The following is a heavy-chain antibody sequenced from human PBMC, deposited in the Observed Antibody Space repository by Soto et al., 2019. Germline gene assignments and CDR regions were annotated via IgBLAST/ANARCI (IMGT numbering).Heavy chain of an antibody. D-gene: IGHD6-13*01. Sequence: QITLKESGPTLVKPTQTLTLTCTISGFSLNTNGVGVGWIRQPPGKALEWLALIYWDDDKRYSPSLKSRLTITKATSKTPVALTMTNMDPVDTATYYCAHRLALQQLVSHWFAPWGQGPLVTVSS. CDR2: IYWDDDK. V-gene: IGHV2-5*02. CDR1: GFSLNTNGVG. J-gene: IGHJ5*02. CDR3: AHRLALQQLVSHWFAP.